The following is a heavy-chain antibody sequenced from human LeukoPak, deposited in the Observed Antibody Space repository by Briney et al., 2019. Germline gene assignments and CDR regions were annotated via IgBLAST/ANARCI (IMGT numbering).Heavy chain of an antibody. D-gene: IGHD1-1*01. CDR3: GRQRYFDY. CDR2: ISESGTTI. Sequence: GGSLRLSCVASGFSLSSYEMNWARQAPGKGLEWVSYISESGTTIYYPDSVKGRFTISRDTAKNSLYLQMNSLRAEDTAVYYCGRQRYFDYWGQGTLVTVSS. J-gene: IGHJ4*02. CDR1: GFSLSSYE. V-gene: IGHV3-48*03.